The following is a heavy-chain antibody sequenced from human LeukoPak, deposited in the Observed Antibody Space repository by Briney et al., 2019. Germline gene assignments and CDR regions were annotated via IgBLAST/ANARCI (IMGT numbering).Heavy chain of an antibody. Sequence: GGSLRLSCAASGFTFSNYNMNWVRQAPGKAMEWVSSITRSGTYIFYADSVKGRFTISRDNAKNSLYLQMNSLRAEDTAVYYCARESRGYDILTGKYHRGYYSYYMDVWGKGTTVTVSS. CDR3: ARESRGYDILTGKYHRGYYSYYMDV. D-gene: IGHD3-9*01. CDR1: GFTFSNYN. CDR2: ITRSGTYI. V-gene: IGHV3-21*01. J-gene: IGHJ6*03.